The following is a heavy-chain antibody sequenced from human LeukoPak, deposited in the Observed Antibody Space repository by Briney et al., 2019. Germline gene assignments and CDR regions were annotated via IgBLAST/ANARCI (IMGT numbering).Heavy chain of an antibody. J-gene: IGHJ4*02. CDR3: AKAELGVDTFFDY. D-gene: IGHD3-3*01. CDR2: ISPGGGTT. CDR1: GFAFGSEA. V-gene: IGHV3-23*01. Sequence: GGSLRLSCAVSGFAFGSEAMSWVRQSPARGLEWVASISPGGGTTYYADYVKGRFTISRDNPKRTLFLQMNSLRAEDTAFYYCAKAELGVDTFFDYWGQGTLVTVSS.